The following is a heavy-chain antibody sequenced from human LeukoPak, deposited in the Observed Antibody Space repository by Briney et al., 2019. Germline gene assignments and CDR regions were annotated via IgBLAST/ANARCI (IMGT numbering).Heavy chain of an antibody. CDR3: VRGASDTSGYYYVLDY. J-gene: IGHJ4*02. Sequence: ASVKVSCKASGYTFTIYYTHWVRQAPGQGLEWMGIINPSGTSTSYPQNFQGRVTMTRDTSTSTVYMELSSLTSDDTAVHYCVRGASDTSGYYYVLDYWGQGTLVTVSS. D-gene: IGHD3-22*01. CDR2: INPSGTST. V-gene: IGHV1-46*01. CDR1: GYTFTIYY.